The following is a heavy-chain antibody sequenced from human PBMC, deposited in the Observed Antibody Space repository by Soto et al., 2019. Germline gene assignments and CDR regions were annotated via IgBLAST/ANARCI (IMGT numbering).Heavy chain of an antibody. Sequence: PSETLSLTCAVYGGSFSGYYWSWIRQPPGKGLEWIGEINHSGSTNYNPSLKSRVTISVDTSKNQFSLKLSSVTAADTAVYYCARVLRGYSYGYDWFDPWGQGTLVTVSS. V-gene: IGHV4-34*01. CDR3: ARVLRGYSYGYDWFDP. D-gene: IGHD5-18*01. CDR2: INHSGST. J-gene: IGHJ5*02. CDR1: GGSFSGYY.